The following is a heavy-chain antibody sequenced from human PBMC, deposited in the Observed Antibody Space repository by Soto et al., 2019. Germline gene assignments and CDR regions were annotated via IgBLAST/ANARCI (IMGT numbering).Heavy chain of an antibody. CDR2: IGASNGDT. CDR3: ARADFGVVPAATYIDH. Sequence: QVQLVQSGAEVKKPGASVKVSCKASGYTFTSFVISWVRQAPGQGLEWMGWIGASNGDTNSAQKFQGRLTMATDTSTNTAYMELRSLRSDDAAVYYCARADFGVVPAATYIDHWGQGTRVSVSS. V-gene: IGHV1-18*01. J-gene: IGHJ4*02. CDR1: GYTFTSFV. D-gene: IGHD6-25*01.